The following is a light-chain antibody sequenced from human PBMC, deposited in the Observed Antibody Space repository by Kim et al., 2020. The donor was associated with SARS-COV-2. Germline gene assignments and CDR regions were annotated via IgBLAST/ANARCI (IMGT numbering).Light chain of an antibody. CDR2: RAS. J-gene: IGLJ3*02. Sequence: GGTVPLLCSASTGAVTDTHYPNWFQQKHGQPPRALIYRASDKHSWTPARFSGSLLGGKAALTLSGVQPEDAADYYCLLYFGDAWVFGGGTQLTV. CDR1: TGAVTDTHY. V-gene: IGLV7-43*01. CDR3: LLYFGDAWV.